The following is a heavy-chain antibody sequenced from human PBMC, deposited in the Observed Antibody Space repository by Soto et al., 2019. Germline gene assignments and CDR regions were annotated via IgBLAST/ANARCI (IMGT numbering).Heavy chain of an antibody. CDR3: ARGGRITGTTGLLDY. CDR2: INHSGST. V-gene: IGHV4-34*01. J-gene: IGHJ4*02. D-gene: IGHD1-7*01. Sequence: TSETLSLTCAVYGGSFSGYYWSWIRQPPGKGLEWIGEINHSGSTNYNPSLKSRVTISVDTSKNQFSLKLSSVTAADTAVYYCARGGRITGTTGLLDYWGQGTLVTVSS. CDR1: GGSFSGYY.